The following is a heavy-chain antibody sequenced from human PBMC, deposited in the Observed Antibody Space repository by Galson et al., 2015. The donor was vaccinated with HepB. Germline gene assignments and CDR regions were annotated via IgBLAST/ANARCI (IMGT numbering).Heavy chain of an antibody. CDR1: GFTVSSNY. J-gene: IGHJ3*02. CDR2: IYSGGST. CDR3: ARVFWGTGPIYCSGGSCASIQGAFDI. D-gene: IGHD2-15*01. V-gene: IGHV3-66*01. Sequence: SLRLSCAASGFTVSSNYMSWVRQAPGKGLEWVSVIYSGGSTYYADSVKGRFTISRDNSKNTLYLQMNSLRAEDTAVYYCARVFWGTGPIYCSGGSCASIQGAFDIWGQGTMVTVSS.